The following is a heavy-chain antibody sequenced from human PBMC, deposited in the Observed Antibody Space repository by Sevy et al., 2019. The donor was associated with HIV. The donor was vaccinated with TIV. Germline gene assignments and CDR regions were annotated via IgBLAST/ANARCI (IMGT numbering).Heavy chain of an antibody. V-gene: IGHV3-21*01. J-gene: IGHJ4*02. CDR3: ARGVGVVGGVIDS. Sequence: GGSLRLSCAASGFTFSSYSMNWVRQVPGKGLEWVSSISSRNIYIYYVDSVKGRFTISRDNAKNSLDLQMNSLRAEDTAVYYCARGVGVVGGVIDSWGQGTLVTVSS. CDR1: GFTFSSYS. CDR2: ISSRNIYI. D-gene: IGHD3-10*01.